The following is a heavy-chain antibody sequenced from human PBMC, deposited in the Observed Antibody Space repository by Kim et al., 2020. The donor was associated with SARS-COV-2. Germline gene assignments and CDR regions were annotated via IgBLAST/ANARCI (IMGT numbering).Heavy chain of an antibody. CDR3: ARESFGSGKYAFDI. D-gene: IGHD3-10*01. Sequence: TQSLKSRVTISVDTTKRQFSLKLNSVTAADTAVYYCARESFGSGKYAFDIWGQGTMVTVSS. V-gene: IGHV4-30-2*05. J-gene: IGHJ3*02.